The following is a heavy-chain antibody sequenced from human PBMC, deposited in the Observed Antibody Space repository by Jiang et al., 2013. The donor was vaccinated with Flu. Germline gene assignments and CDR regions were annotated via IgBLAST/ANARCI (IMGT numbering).Heavy chain of an antibody. Sequence: GAEVKKPGASVKVSCKASGYTFTNYAMHWVRQAPGQRLEWMGWIDAANGNTKYSEKFQGRVTITRDTSASTVYMEVNSLISEDTAVYYCATFRGVTGWDYWGQGTLVTVSS. J-gene: IGHJ4*02. CDR2: IDAANGNT. CDR3: ATFRGVTGWDY. V-gene: IGHV1-3*01. CDR1: GYTFTNYA. D-gene: IGHD3-10*01.